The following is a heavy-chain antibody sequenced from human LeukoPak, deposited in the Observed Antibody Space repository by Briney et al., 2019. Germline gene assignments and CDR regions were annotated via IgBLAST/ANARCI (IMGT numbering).Heavy chain of an antibody. CDR1: GYTLTELS. V-gene: IGHV1-24*01. Sequence: ASVKVSCKVSGYTLTELSMHWVRQAPGKGLEWMGGFDPEDGETIYAQKFQGRVTMTEGTSTDTAYMELSSLRSEDTAVYYCAIGTRHGMDVWGQGTTVTVSS. J-gene: IGHJ6*02. D-gene: IGHD3-10*01. CDR2: FDPEDGET. CDR3: AIGTRHGMDV.